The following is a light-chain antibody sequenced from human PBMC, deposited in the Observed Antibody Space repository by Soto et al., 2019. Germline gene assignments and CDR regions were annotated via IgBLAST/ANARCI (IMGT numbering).Light chain of an antibody. J-gene: IGLJ1*01. CDR3: QVWDSSSDHPTYV. CDR2: YDS. V-gene: IGLV3-21*04. Sequence: SYELTQPPSVSVAPGKTARITCGGNNIGSKSVHWYQQKPGQAPVLVIYYDSDRPSGIPERFSGSNSGNTATLTISRVEAGDEADYYCQVWDSSSDHPTYVFGTGTQLTVL. CDR1: NIGSKS.